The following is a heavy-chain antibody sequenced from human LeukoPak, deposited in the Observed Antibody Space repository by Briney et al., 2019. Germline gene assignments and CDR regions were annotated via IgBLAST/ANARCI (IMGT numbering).Heavy chain of an antibody. CDR1: GGSISSDGYY. CDR2: IYHSGST. J-gene: IGHJ5*02. CDR3: ARGFVGAPPSP. Sequence: PSETLSLTCTVSGGSISSDGYYWSWIRQPPGKGLEWIGHIYHSGSTHYNSSLKSRVTISVDTSKNQFSLKLSSVTAADTAVYYCARGFVGAPPSPWGQGTLVTVSS. D-gene: IGHD1-26*01. V-gene: IGHV4-30-2*03.